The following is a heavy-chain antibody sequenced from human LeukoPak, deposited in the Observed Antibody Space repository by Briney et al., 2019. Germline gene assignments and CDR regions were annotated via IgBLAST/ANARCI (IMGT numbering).Heavy chain of an antibody. J-gene: IGHJ4*01. CDR3: ARDYGYCSGNTCYASFDY. Sequence: PGGFLRLSCAASGFTFSGYGINWVRPAPGKGRGWVSMISNGNTEHYADSVKGRFTVTRDNARNSAYLQMNSLRDEDTAMYYCARDYGYCSGNTCYASFDYWGHGTLVTVSS. D-gene: IGHD2-2*01. CDR2: MISNGNTE. V-gene: IGHV3-48*02. CDR1: GFTFSGYG.